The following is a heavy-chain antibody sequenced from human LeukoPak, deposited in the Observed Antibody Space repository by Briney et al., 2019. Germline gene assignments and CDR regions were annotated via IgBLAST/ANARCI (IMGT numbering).Heavy chain of an antibody. CDR2: ISYDGSNK. CDR1: GFTFSTYG. J-gene: IGHJ5*02. D-gene: IGHD3-22*01. V-gene: IGHV3-30*18. Sequence: GGSLRLSCAASGFTFSTYGMHWVRQAPGKGLEWVAVISYDGSNKYYADSVKGRFTISRDNSKNTLYLQMNSLRAEDTALYYCAKDYDSSGYYFPYNWFDPWGQGTLVTVSS. CDR3: AKDYDSSGYYFPYNWFDP.